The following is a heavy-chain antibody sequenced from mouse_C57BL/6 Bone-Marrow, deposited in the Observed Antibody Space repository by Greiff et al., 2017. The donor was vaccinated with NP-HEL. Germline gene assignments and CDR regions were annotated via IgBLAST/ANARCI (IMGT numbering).Heavy chain of an antibody. CDR2: IRLKSDNYAT. J-gene: IGHJ3*01. V-gene: IGHV6-3*01. CDR1: GFTFSNYW. D-gene: IGHD3-1*01. CDR3: TDGATEGFAY. Sequence: EVQLVESGGGLVQPGGSMKLSCVASGFTFSNYWMNWVRQSPEKGLEWVAQIRLKSDNYATHYAESVKGRFTISRDDSKSSVYLQMNNLRAEDTGIYYCTDGATEGFAYWGQGTLVTVSA.